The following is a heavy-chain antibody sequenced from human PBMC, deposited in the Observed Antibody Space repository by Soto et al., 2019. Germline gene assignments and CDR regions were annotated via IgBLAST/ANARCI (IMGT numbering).Heavy chain of an antibody. CDR1: GCSFTSYW. J-gene: IGHJ3*02. D-gene: IGHD3-22*01. Sequence: GESLKISCKGSGCSFTSYWIGWVRQMPGKGLEWMGIIYPGDSDTRYSPSFQGQVTISADKSISTAYLQWSSLKASDTAMYYCARQTTYHYYDSSGYSRAFDIWGQGTMVTVSS. CDR2: IYPGDSDT. V-gene: IGHV5-51*01. CDR3: ARQTTYHYYDSSGYSRAFDI.